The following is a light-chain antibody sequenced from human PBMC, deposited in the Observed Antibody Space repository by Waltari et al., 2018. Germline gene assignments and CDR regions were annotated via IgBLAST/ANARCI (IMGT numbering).Light chain of an antibody. CDR1: SSDVGGYNY. CDR2: DVS. J-gene: IGLJ2*01. CDR3: SSYTSSSTLV. Sequence: ALTQPAPVSGSPGQSITISCTGTSSDVGGYNYVSWYQQHPGKAPKLMINDVSNRPSGVSNPLAGCKAGHPASLTISGLQAEDEADYYCSSYTSSSTLVFGGGTKLTVL. V-gene: IGLV2-14*03.